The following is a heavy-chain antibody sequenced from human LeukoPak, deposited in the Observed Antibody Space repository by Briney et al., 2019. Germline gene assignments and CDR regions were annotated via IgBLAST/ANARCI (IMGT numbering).Heavy chain of an antibody. V-gene: IGHV1-8*01. CDR2: MNPNSGNT. Sequence: ASVKVSCKASGYTFTSYDINWVRQATGQGLEWMGWMNPNSGNTGYAQKLQGRVTMTRSTSISTAYMELSSLRSEDTAVYYCAGYYGSGSYYTLRDYYYGMDVWGQGTTVTVSS. J-gene: IGHJ6*02. CDR3: AGYYGSGSYYTLRDYYYGMDV. CDR1: GYTFTSYD. D-gene: IGHD3-10*01.